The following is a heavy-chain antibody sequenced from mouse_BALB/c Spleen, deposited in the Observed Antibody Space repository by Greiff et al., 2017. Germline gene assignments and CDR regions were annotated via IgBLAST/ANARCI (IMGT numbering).Heavy chain of an antibody. CDR3: TRDINYGYDGGYFDY. D-gene: IGHD2-2*01. CDR2: ISSGGSYT. J-gene: IGHJ2*01. CDR1: GFTFSSYT. Sequence: EVQRVESGGGLVKPGGSLKLSCAASGFTFSSYTMSWVRQTPEKRLEWVATISSGGSYTYYPDSVKGRFTISRDNAKNTLYLQMSSLKSEDTAMYYCTRDINYGYDGGYFDYWGQGTTLTVSS. V-gene: IGHV5-6-4*01.